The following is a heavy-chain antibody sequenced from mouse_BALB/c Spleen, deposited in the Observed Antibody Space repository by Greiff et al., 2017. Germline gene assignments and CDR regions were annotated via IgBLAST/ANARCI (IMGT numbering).Heavy chain of an antibody. CDR2: IDPYYVGT. D-gene: IGHD2-4*01. Sequence: EVQLQQSGPELEKPGASVKISCKASGYSFPGNNMTWVKRRNGRSLEWIGNIDPYYVGTGYTQKFKGKATLTVDKSSSTAYMQLKSLTSEDSAVYYCARVDYDYDGYAMDYWGQGTSVTVSS. CDR3: ARVDYDYDGYAMDY. CDR1: GYSFPGNN. V-gene: IGHV1-39*01. J-gene: IGHJ4*01.